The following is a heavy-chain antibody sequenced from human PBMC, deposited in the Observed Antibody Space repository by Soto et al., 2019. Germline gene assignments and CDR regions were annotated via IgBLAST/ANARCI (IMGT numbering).Heavy chain of an antibody. Sequence: PSETLSLTCTASGDPINNYYWSWIRQPPGKGLEWIEYIYYSGNTKYNPSLKSRVTISVDTSKNQFSLRLTSVTAADTAVYYCAKQGGKYGIRSFDPWGQGTLVTVS. CDR1: GDPINNYY. J-gene: IGHJ5*02. CDR3: AKQGGKYGIRSFDP. CDR2: IYYSGNT. D-gene: IGHD1-1*01. V-gene: IGHV4-59*08.